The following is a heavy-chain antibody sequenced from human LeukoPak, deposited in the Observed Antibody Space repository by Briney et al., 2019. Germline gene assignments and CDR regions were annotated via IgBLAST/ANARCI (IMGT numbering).Heavy chain of an antibody. Sequence: ASVKVSCKASGYTFTSYYIHWVRQAPGQGLEWMGIIKPSGVGSTTYAQRFQGRVIMTRDMSTSTVYMELSSLRSDDTAVYYCARSRTVAGTWGGYFDYWGQGTLVTVSS. D-gene: IGHD6-19*01. J-gene: IGHJ4*02. CDR3: ARSRTVAGTWGGYFDY. CDR2: IKPSGVGST. V-gene: IGHV1-46*01. CDR1: GYTFTSYY.